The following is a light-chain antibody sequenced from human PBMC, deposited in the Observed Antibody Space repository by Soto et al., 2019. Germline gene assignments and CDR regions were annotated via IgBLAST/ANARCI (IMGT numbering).Light chain of an antibody. CDR1: STDVDGYDY. Sequence: QSALTQPASVSGSPGQSITISCTGASTDVDGYDYASWYQQHPGQAPKLMIYDVNNRPSGVSYRFSGSKSGDTASLTISGLQAEDDADYYCCSYTSSAPFYVFGTGTKVTVL. J-gene: IGLJ1*01. CDR2: DVN. V-gene: IGLV2-14*03. CDR3: CSYTSSAPFYV.